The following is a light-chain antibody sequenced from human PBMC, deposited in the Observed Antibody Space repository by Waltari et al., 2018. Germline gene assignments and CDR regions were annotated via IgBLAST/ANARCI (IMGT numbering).Light chain of an antibody. CDR1: QSVGKF. V-gene: IGKV3-11*01. Sequence: EVVLTQSPVTLSLSHGEKATLSGRAGQSVGKFLAWYQKKPGQAPRLLIYDASNRATGIPVTFSGSGSGTDFTLTISSVQPEDFALYFCQQRSDWPPSITFGQGTRLEI. CDR2: DAS. CDR3: QQRSDWPPSIT. J-gene: IGKJ5*01.